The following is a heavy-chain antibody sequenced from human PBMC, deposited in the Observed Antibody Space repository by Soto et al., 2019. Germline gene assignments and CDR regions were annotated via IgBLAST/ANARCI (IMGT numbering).Heavy chain of an antibody. V-gene: IGHV3-53*02. CDR1: GFTVSGNY. J-gene: IGHJ4*02. D-gene: IGHD6-25*01. CDR2: IYNGGGT. Sequence: EVQLVETGGGLIQPGGSLRLSCAASGFTVSGNYMSWVRQAPGKGLEWVSVIYNGGGTYYADSAKGRFTISRDNSKNTLYLQMNILRAEDTAVYYCASTRGSAYDYWGQGTLVTVSS. CDR3: ASTRGSAYDY.